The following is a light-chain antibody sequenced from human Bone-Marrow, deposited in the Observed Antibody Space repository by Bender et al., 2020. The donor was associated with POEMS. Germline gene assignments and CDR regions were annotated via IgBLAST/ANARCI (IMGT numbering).Light chain of an antibody. J-gene: IGLJ2*01. CDR3: CSYTSSTTLV. Sequence: QSALTQPASVSGSPGQSITISCTGTSSDLGTYNFVSWYQQHPGKAPKLMIYDVTNRPSGISNRFSGSKSGNTASLTISGLQPEDEADYYCCSYTSSTTLVFGGGTKVTVL. CDR1: SSDLGTYNF. CDR2: DVT. V-gene: IGLV2-14*03.